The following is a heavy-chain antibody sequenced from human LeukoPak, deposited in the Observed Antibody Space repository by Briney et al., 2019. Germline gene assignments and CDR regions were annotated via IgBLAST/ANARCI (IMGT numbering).Heavy chain of an antibody. V-gene: IGHV3-23*01. CDR2: ISGSGGST. Sequence: GGSLRLSCAASGFTFSSYAMSWVRQAPGKGLEWVSAISGSGGSTYYADSVKGRFTISRDNSKNTLHLQMNSLRAEDTAVYYCAKASLGYCSSTSCRGRWFDPWGQGTLVTVSS. J-gene: IGHJ5*02. CDR3: AKASLGYCSSTSCRGRWFDP. D-gene: IGHD2-2*01. CDR1: GFTFSSYA.